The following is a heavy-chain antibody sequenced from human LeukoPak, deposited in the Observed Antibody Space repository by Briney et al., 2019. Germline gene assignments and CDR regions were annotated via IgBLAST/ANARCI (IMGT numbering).Heavy chain of an antibody. CDR3: ASQGSGSYGQDI. V-gene: IGHV5-51*01. J-gene: IGHJ3*02. Sequence: IIYPGGSDTRYSPSFQGQVTISADKSISTAYLQWSSLKASDTAMYYCASQGSGSYGQDIWGQGTMVTVSS. CDR2: IYPGGSDT. D-gene: IGHD3-10*01.